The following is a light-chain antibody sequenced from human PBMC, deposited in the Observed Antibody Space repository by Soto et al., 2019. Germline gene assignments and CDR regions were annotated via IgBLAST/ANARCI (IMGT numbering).Light chain of an antibody. J-gene: IGKJ4*01. CDR3: QQYGSSPA. CDR1: QSVSSSY. Sequence: EIVLTQSPGTLSLSPGERATLSCRASQSVSSSYLAWYQQKPGQAPRLLIYGASSRATGIPDRFSGSGSGTDFTLTISRLEPEDFALYYCQQYGSSPAFGGGTKVDI. V-gene: IGKV3-20*01. CDR2: GAS.